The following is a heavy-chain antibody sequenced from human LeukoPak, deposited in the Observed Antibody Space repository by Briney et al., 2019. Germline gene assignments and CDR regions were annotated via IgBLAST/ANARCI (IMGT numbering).Heavy chain of an antibody. D-gene: IGHD6-13*01. CDR1: GFTFRSYA. CDR2: ITGSGGST. Sequence: GGALRLSCAASGFTFRSYAMSWVRQAPGKGLEWGSAITGSGGSTNYADSVKGRFTISRDNSRNTLYLQINSLRAEDTAVYYCAKDAKSWVNYFDHWGQGTLVTVSS. CDR3: AKDAKSWVNYFDH. V-gene: IGHV3-23*01. J-gene: IGHJ4*02.